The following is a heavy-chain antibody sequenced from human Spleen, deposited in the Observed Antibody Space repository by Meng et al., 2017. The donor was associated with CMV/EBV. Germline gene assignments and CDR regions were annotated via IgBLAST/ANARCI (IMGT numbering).Heavy chain of an antibody. V-gene: IGHV1-2*02. CDR1: GYTFSGYY. D-gene: IGHD1-26*01. CDR2: INPNSGGT. Sequence: ASVKVSCKASGYTFSGYYMHWVRQAPGQGLEWMGWINPNSGGTNYAQKFQGRVTMTRDTSSSTAYMDLNRLRSDDTAMYYCARGFEWELPHFDCWGQGTPVTVSS. CDR3: ARGFEWELPHFDC. J-gene: IGHJ4*02.